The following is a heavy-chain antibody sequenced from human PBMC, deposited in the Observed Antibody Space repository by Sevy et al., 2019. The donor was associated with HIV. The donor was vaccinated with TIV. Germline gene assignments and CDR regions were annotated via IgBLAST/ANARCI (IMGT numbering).Heavy chain of an antibody. CDR2: ISSSSSYI. D-gene: IGHD2-2*01. J-gene: IGHJ3*02. V-gene: IGHV3-21*01. Sequence: GGSLRLSCAASGFTFSSYSMNWVRQAPGKGLEWVSSISSSSSYIYYADSVKGRFTISRDNAKNSLYPQMNSLRAEDTAVYYCAKIVVVPAASHGGMDAFDIWGQGTMVTVSS. CDR3: AKIVVVPAASHGGMDAFDI. CDR1: GFTFSSYS.